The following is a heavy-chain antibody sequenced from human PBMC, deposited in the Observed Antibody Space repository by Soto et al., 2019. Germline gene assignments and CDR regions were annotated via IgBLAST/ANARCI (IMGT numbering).Heavy chain of an antibody. V-gene: IGHV4-39*01. D-gene: IGHD5-18*01. J-gene: IGHJ3*02. Sequence: SETLSLTCTVSGGSISSSSYYWGWIRQPPGKGLEWIGSIYYSGSTYYNPSLKSRVTISVDTSKNQFSLKLSSVTAADTAVYYCARQGQDSLQRGWVDAFDIWGQGTMVTVSS. CDR2: IYYSGST. CDR3: ARQGQDSLQRGWVDAFDI. CDR1: GGSISSSSYY.